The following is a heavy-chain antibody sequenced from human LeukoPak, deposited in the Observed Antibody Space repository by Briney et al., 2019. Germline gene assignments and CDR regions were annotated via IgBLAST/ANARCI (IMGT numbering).Heavy chain of an antibody. D-gene: IGHD4-23*01. CDR2: ISDSGDAT. Sequence: GGSLRLSCEVSGFIFSYYGMNWVRQAPGKGLEWVSAISDSGDATYYAYSVKGRFTISRDNSKSTLYLQMNNLRPEDTALYYCAKERGHSKPFDYWGQGTLVTVSS. V-gene: IGHV3-23*01. J-gene: IGHJ4*02. CDR1: GFIFSYYG. CDR3: AKERGHSKPFDY.